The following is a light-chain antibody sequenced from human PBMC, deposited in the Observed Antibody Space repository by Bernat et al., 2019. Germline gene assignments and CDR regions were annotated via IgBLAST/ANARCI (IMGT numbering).Light chain of an antibody. CDR2: KDT. V-gene: IGLV3-25*03. Sequence: SYELTQPPSVSVSPGQTARITCSGDALPNQYSFWYQQNPGRAPVVVIYKDTERPSGIPERFSGSSSGTTVALTISGVEAEDGADYYCQSADSSGTWVFGGGTKLTVL. CDR1: ALPNQY. CDR3: QSADSSGTWV. J-gene: IGLJ3*02.